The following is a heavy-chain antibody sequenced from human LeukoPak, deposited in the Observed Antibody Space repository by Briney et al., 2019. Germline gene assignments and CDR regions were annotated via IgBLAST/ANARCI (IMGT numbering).Heavy chain of an antibody. CDR3: ARGDYGGNSGDY. J-gene: IGHJ4*02. CDR1: GGTFSSDA. V-gene: IGHV1-69*04. Sequence: GASVKVSCKASGGTFSSDAISWVRQAPGQGLEWMGRIIPILGIANYAQKFQGRVTITADKSTSTAYMELSSLRSEDTAVYYCARGDYGGNSGDYWGQGTLVTVSS. D-gene: IGHD4-23*01. CDR2: IIPILGIA.